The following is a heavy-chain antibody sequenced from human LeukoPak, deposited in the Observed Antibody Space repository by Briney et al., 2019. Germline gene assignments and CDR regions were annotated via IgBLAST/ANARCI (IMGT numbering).Heavy chain of an antibody. V-gene: IGHV1-69*13. D-gene: IGHD3-22*01. CDR2: IIPIFGTA. J-gene: IGHJ4*02. Sequence: SVKVSCKASGGTFSSYAISWVRQAPGQGLEWMGGIIPIFGTANYAQKFQGRVTITADESTSTAYMELSSLRSEDTAVYYCARDLDYDSSATLDYWGQGTLVTVSS. CDR1: GGTFSSYA. CDR3: ARDLDYDSSATLDY.